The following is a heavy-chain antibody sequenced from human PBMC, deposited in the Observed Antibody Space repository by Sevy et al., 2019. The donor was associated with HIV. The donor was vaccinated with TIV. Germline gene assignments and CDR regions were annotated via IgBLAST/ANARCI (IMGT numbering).Heavy chain of an antibody. J-gene: IGHJ4*02. Sequence: SETLSLTCTVSGGSISSYYWSWIRQPPGKGLEWIGYIYYSGSTNYNPSLKSRVTISVDTSKNQFSLKLSSVTAADTAVYYWAGANYDSSGYYHDYWGQGTLVTVSS. CDR2: IYYSGST. D-gene: IGHD3-22*01. CDR3: AGANYDSSGYYHDY. V-gene: IGHV4-59*01. CDR1: GGSISSYY.